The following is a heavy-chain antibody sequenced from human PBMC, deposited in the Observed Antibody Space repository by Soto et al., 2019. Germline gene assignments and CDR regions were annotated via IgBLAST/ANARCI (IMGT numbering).Heavy chain of an antibody. D-gene: IGHD3-16*02. Sequence: PSETLSLTCTVSGGSISSSSYYWGWIRQPPGKGLEWIGSIYYSGSTYYNPSLKSRVTISVDTSKNQFSLKLSSVTAADTAVYYCASYMITFGGVIDHLASFDYWGQGTLVTVSS. CDR3: ASYMITFGGVIDHLASFDY. J-gene: IGHJ4*02. CDR2: IYYSGST. V-gene: IGHV4-39*01. CDR1: GGSISSSSYY.